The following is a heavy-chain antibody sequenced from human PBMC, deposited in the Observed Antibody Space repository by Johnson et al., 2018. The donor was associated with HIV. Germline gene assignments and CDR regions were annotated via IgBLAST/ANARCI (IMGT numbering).Heavy chain of an antibody. CDR2: ISNNGGST. Sequence: VQLVESGGGLVQPGGSLRLSCAASGFTFSTYAIQWVRQAPGKGLEYVSAISNNGGSTYYANSVKGRFTISRDNSKNTLYLQMGSLRAEDMAVYYCARRFYDSSGAGFDIWGQGTMVTVSS. D-gene: IGHD3-22*01. J-gene: IGHJ3*02. CDR3: ARRFYDSSGAGFDI. V-gene: IGHV3-64*01. CDR1: GFTFSTYA.